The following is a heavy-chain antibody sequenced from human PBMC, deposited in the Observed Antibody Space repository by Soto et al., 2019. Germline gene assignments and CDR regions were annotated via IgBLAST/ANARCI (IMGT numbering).Heavy chain of an antibody. CDR3: ARPSYNWNYPDY. D-gene: IGHD1-7*01. J-gene: IGHJ4*02. CDR2: IYPGDSDT. V-gene: IGHV5-51*01. CDR1: GYPFTYYW. Sequence: PGASLRISYQWAGYPFTYYWIVWVRQLPGKGLEWMGIIYPGDSDTRYSPSFQGHVTITVDKSTSTAYLQWSSLKASDTAMYYCARPSYNWNYPDYWGQGTLVTVSS.